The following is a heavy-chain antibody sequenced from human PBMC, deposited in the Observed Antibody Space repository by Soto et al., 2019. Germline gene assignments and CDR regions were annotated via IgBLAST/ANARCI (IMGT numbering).Heavy chain of an antibody. CDR3: ATSRSHGGISFGRPFNFDY. CDR1: GGTFSSYA. J-gene: IGHJ4*02. Sequence: SVKVSCKASGGTFSSYAISWVRQAPGQGLEWMGGIIPIFGTANYAQKFQGRVTITADESTSTAYMELSSLRSEDTAVYYCATSRSHGGISFGRPFNFDYWGQGTLVTVSS. CDR2: IIPIFGTA. V-gene: IGHV1-69*13. D-gene: IGHD3-16*01.